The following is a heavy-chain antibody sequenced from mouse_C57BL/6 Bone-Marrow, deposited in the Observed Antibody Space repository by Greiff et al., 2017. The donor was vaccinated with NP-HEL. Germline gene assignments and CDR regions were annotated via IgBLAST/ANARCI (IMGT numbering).Heavy chain of an antibody. D-gene: IGHD2-4*01. CDR1: GFSLTGYG. CDR3: ARDYDGAMDY. J-gene: IGHJ4*01. CDR2: IWGGGST. V-gene: IGHV2-9*01. Sequence: VKLMESGPGLVAPSQSLSITCTVSGFSLTGYGVDWVRQPPGKGLEWLGVIWGGGSTNYNSALMSRLSISKDNTKSQVVLKMNSLQTDDTAMYYYARDYDGAMDYWGQGTSVTVSS.